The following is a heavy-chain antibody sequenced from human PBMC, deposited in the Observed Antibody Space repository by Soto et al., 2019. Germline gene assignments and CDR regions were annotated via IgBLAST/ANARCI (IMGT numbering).Heavy chain of an antibody. CDR2: IYYSGST. V-gene: IGHV4-59*01. CDR3: ARGHYYDSSGYYFDY. Sequence: QVQLQESGPGLVKPSETLSLTCTVSGGSISSYYWSWIRQPPGKGLEWIGYIYYSGSTNYNPSLKSRVTISVDTSKNQFSLKLSSVTAADTAVYYCARGHYYDSSGYYFDYWGQGTLVTVSS. D-gene: IGHD3-22*01. CDR1: GGSISSYY. J-gene: IGHJ4*02.